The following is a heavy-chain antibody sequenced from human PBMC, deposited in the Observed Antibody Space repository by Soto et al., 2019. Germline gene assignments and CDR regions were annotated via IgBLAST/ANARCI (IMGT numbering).Heavy chain of an antibody. CDR1: GGTFSSYT. V-gene: IGHV1-69*02. CDR2: IIPILGIA. D-gene: IGHD2-2*01. Sequence: ASVKVSCKASGGTFSSYTISWVRQAPGQGLEWMGRIIPILGIANYAQKFQGRVTITADKSTSTAYMELSSLRSEDTAVYYCASLLYCSSTSCPYYFDYWGQGTLVTVSS. CDR3: ASLLYCSSTSCPYYFDY. J-gene: IGHJ4*02.